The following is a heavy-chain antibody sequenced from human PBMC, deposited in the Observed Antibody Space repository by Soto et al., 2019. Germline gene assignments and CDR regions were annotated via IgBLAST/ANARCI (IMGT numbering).Heavy chain of an antibody. D-gene: IGHD3-10*01. CDR2: LIAILVTQ. V-gene: IGHV1-69*13. CDR3: ARGPMAHFDS. Sequence: AASVNVSFKACGGSFGIHFIAWVRQAPGQGLELMGGLIAILVTQTYAMKVHCRATITADESLTSSYLELRSLRSEDTAVYFCARGPMAHFDSWGQGNVXPVYS. CDR1: GGSFGIHF. J-gene: IGHJ4*02.